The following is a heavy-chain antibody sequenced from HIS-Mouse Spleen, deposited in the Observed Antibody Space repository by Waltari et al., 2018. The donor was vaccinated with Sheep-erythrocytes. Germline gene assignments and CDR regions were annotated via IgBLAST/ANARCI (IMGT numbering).Heavy chain of an antibody. J-gene: IGHJ3*02. Sequence: EVQLVESGGGLVKPGGSLRLSCAASGFTFSSYSMNWVRQAPGKGGEVVYSISSSSSYIYYADSVKGRFTISRDNAKNSLYLQMNSLRAEDTAVYYCARDSMGHDAFDIWGQGTMVTVSS. CDR2: ISSSSSYI. V-gene: IGHV3-21*01. CDR1: GFTFSSYS. D-gene: IGHD3-10*01. CDR3: ARDSMGHDAFDI.